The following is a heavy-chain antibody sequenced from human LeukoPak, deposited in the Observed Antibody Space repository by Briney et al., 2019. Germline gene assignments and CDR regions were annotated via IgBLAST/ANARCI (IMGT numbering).Heavy chain of an antibody. D-gene: IGHD2-15*01. V-gene: IGHV4-59*01. J-gene: IGHJ3*02. CDR3: ARLVDCSGGNCYYAFDI. Sequence: SETLSLTCTVSGGSISSYYWSWIRRPPGKGLEWIGYIHYSGSTNYNPSLKSRVTISVDTSKNQFSLKLSSVTAADTAVYYCARLVDCSGGNCYYAFDIWGQGTMVTVSS. CDR1: GGSISSYY. CDR2: IHYSGST.